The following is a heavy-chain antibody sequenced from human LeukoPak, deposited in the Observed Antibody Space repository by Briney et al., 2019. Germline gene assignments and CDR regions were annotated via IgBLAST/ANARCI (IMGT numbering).Heavy chain of an antibody. Sequence: PGGSLRLSCAASGFTFSSYEMNWVRQAPGKGLEWVSYISSSGSTIYYADSVKGRFTISRDNAKNSLYLQMNSLRAKDTAVYYCARDRYYDFWSGYSYDAFDIWGQGTMVTVSS. CDR2: ISSSGSTI. D-gene: IGHD3-3*01. J-gene: IGHJ3*02. CDR3: ARDRYYDFWSGYSYDAFDI. V-gene: IGHV3-48*03. CDR1: GFTFSSYE.